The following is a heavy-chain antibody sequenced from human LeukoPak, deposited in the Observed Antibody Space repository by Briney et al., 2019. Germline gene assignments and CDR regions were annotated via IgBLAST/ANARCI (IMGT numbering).Heavy chain of an antibody. J-gene: IGHJ4*02. V-gene: IGHV4-59*12. CDR3: AREDFWSGFY. D-gene: IGHD3-3*01. Sequence: SETLSLTCTVSGGSISSYYWSWIRQPPGKGLEWIGYIYYSGSTNYNPSPKSRVTISVDTSKNQFSLKLSSVTAADTAVYYCAREDFWSGFYWGQGTLVTVSS. CDR2: IYYSGST. CDR1: GGSISSYY.